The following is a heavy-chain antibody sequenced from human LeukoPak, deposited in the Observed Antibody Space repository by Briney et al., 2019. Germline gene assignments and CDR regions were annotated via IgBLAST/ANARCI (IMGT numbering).Heavy chain of an antibody. D-gene: IGHD6-19*01. Sequence: GGSLRLSCAASGCPFSNYWMHWVRQAPGKGLVWVSRIKSDGRTTYYADSVKGRFTISRDDAKNTLYLQMNSLRAEDTAVYYCARAWVAVAYFYYFDYWGQGSLVTVSS. CDR1: GCPFSNYW. CDR3: ARAWVAVAYFYYFDY. CDR2: IKSDGRTT. J-gene: IGHJ4*02. V-gene: IGHV3-74*01.